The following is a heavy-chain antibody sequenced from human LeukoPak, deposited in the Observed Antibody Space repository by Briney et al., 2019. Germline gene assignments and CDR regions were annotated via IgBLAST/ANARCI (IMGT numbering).Heavy chain of an antibody. V-gene: IGHV4-4*07. D-gene: IGHD3-22*01. J-gene: IGHJ3*02. CDR2: IYTSGST. CDR3: ARRTTNYYDSSGDAFDI. CDR1: GGSISSYY. Sequence: SETLSLTCTVSGGSISSYYWSWIRQPAGKGLEWIGRIYTSGSTNYNPSLKSRVTISVDTSKNQFSLKLSSVTAADTAVYYCARRTTNYYDSSGDAFDIWGQGTMVTVSS.